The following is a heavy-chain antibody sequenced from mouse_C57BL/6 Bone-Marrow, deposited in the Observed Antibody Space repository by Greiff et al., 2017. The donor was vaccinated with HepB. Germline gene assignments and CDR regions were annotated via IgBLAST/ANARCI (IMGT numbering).Heavy chain of an antibody. CDR1: GYTFTSYW. CDR2: IHPNSGST. D-gene: IGHD2-4*01. CDR3: ARWIGDYDGRDFDY. V-gene: IGHV1-64*01. Sequence: QVQLKQPGAELVKPGASVKLSCKASGYTFTSYWMHWVKQRPGQGLEWIGMIHPNSGSTNYNEKFKSKATLTVDKSSSTAYMQLSSLTSEDSAVYYCARWIGDYDGRDFDYWGQGTTLTVSS. J-gene: IGHJ2*01.